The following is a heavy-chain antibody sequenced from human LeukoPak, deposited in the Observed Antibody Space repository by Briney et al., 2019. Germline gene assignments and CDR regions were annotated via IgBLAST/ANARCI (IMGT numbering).Heavy chain of an antibody. CDR3: AREQRRGGYQLRWFDP. J-gene: IGHJ5*02. V-gene: IGHV5-51*01. CDR2: IHPGDSDT. D-gene: IGHD2-2*01. CDR1: GYSFTSYW. Sequence: GESLKISCKGSGYSFTSYWIGWVRRMPGKGLEWMGIIHPGDSDTRYSPSFQGQVTISADKSISTAYLQWSSLKASDTAMYYCAREQRRGGYQLRWFDPWGQGTLVTVSS.